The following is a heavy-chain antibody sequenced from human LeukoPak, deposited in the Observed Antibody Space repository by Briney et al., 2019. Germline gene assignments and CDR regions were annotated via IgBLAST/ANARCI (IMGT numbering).Heavy chain of an antibody. CDR3: ARDWNGMDV. D-gene: IGHD3-3*01. CDR1: GESFSSYY. CDR2: INHSGNT. J-gene: IGHJ6*02. Sequence: PSETLSLTCAVYGESFSSYYWSWIRQPPGKGLEWIGEINHSGNTNYNPSLKSRVTISVDTSKNQFSLKLSSVTAADTAVYYCARDWNGMDVWGQGTTVTVSS. V-gene: IGHV4-34*01.